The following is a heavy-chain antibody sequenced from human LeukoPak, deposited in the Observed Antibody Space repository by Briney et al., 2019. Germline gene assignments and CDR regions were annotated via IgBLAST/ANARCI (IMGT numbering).Heavy chain of an antibody. J-gene: IGHJ4*02. CDR2: IYYSGST. Sequence: SETLSLTCTVSGGSISSYYWSWIRQPPGKGLEWIGYIYYSGSTNYNPSLKSRVTISVDTSKNQFSLKLSSVTTADTAVYYCARDSAAGLFDYWGQGTLVTVSS. V-gene: IGHV4-59*01. D-gene: IGHD6-13*01. CDR1: GGSISSYY. CDR3: ARDSAAGLFDY.